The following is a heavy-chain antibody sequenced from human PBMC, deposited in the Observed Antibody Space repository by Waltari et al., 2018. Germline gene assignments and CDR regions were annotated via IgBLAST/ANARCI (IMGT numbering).Heavy chain of an antibody. V-gene: IGHV1-2*02. CDR1: GYTFTXYF. J-gene: IGHJ5*02. Sequence: QXQLVQSGSEVKKPGASLKVSCKTSGYTFTXYFMPGVRQAPGPGLEWMGWXNPKTSDTXYXQKFQGRVTMTRDTSISTXYMELSNLXSDDTAMYYCATKVVGLTASGWFDXXGQGTLVTVSS. CDR2: XNPKTSDT. CDR3: ATKVVGLTASGWFDX. D-gene: IGHD2-15*01.